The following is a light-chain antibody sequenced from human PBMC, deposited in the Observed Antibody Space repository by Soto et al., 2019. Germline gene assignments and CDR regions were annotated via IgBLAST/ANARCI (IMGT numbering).Light chain of an antibody. CDR3: QQADSFPLT. CDR2: GAS. V-gene: IGKV3-15*01. J-gene: IGKJ4*01. Sequence: EIVMTQSPATLSVSPGERATLSCRASQSVSSNLAWYQQKPGQAPRLLIYGASTRATGIPARFSGSGSGTEFTLTISSLQSEDFATYYCQQADSFPLTFGGGTKVEIK. CDR1: QSVSSN.